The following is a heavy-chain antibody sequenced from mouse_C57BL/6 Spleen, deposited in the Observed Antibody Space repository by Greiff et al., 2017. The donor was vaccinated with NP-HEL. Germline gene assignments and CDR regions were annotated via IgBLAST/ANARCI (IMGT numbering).Heavy chain of an antibody. CDR2: ISSGGDYI. D-gene: IGHD2-4*01. CDR1: GFTFSSYA. CDR3: TREDRYDYDEAAWFAY. V-gene: IGHV5-9-1*02. J-gene: IGHJ3*01. Sequence: EVKLVESGEGLVKPGGSLKLSCAASGFTFSSYAMSWVRQTPEKRLEWVAYISSGGDYIYYADTVKGRVTISRDNARNTLYLQMSSLKSEDTAMYYCTREDRYDYDEAAWFAYWGQGTLVTVSA.